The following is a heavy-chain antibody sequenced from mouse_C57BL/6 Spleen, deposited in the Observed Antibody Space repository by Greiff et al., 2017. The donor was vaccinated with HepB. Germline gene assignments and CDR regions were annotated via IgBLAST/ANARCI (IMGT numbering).Heavy chain of an antibody. D-gene: IGHD2-2*01. Sequence: VMLVESGPELVKPGASVKISCKASGYAFSSSWMNWVKQRPGKGLEWIGRIYPGDGDTNYNGKFKGKATLTADKSSSTAYMQLSSLTSEDSAVYFCAREEVVTTFDYWGQGTTLTVSS. J-gene: IGHJ2*01. CDR2: IYPGDGDT. CDR1: GYAFSSSW. CDR3: AREEVVTTFDY. V-gene: IGHV1-82*01.